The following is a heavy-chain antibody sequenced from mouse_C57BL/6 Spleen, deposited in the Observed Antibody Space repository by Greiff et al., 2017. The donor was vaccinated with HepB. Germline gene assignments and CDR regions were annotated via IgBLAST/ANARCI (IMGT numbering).Heavy chain of an antibody. CDR3: ARGSNYVGNYFDY. D-gene: IGHD2-5*01. J-gene: IGHJ2*01. CDR1: GYAFSSSW. CDR2: IYPGDGDT. Sequence: VQLQQSGPELVKPGASVKISCKASGYAFSSSWMNWVKQRPGKGLEWIGRIYPGDGDTNYNGKFKGKATLTADKSSSTAYMQLSSLTSEDSAVYFCARGSNYVGNYFDYWGQSTTLTVSS. V-gene: IGHV1-82*01.